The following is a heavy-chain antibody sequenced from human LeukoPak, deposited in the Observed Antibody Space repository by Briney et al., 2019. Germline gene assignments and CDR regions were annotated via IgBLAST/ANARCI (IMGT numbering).Heavy chain of an antibody. CDR2: IKQDGSEK. V-gene: IGHV3-7*01. CDR1: GFTFSSYR. D-gene: IGHD1-1*01. Sequence: GGSLRLSCAASGFTFSSYRMSWVRQAPGKGLEWVANIKQDGSEKYYVDSVKGRFTISRDNAKNSLYPQMNNLRVEDTAVYYCARDSIIRGKTGACDIWGQGTMVTVSS. J-gene: IGHJ3*02. CDR3: ARDSIIRGKTGACDI.